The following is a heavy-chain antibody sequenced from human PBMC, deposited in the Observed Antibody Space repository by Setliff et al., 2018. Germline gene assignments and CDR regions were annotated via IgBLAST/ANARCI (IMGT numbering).Heavy chain of an antibody. J-gene: IGHJ4*02. CDR1: GGSINSGSYY. Sequence: SETLSLTCTVSGGSINSGSYYWGWIRQPPGKGLEWIGSIYYSGSTYYKPSLKSRVSISIDTSKNQFSLKLSSVAAADTAVYYCARGFDVCGGGACYTDGPYYFDYWGLGTLVTVSS. D-gene: IGHD2-21*02. CDR2: IYYSGST. CDR3: ARGFDVCGGGACYTDGPYYFDY. V-gene: IGHV4-39*01.